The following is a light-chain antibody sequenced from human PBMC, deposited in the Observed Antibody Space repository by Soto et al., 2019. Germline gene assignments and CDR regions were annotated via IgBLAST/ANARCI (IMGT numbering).Light chain of an antibody. Sequence: EIVLTQSPGTLSLSPGERATLSCRASQSVGNNYLAWYQQRPGQSPRLLIYAASSRVNGIPDRFSGSGSETDFTLTISRLEPKDFAVYYCQQYGGSPPFTFGPGTKVDIK. CDR3: QQYGGSPPFT. J-gene: IGKJ3*01. CDR2: AAS. CDR1: QSVGNNY. V-gene: IGKV3-20*01.